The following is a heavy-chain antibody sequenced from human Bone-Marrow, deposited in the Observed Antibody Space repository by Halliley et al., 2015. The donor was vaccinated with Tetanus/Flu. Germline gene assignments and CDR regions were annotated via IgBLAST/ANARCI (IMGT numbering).Heavy chain of an antibody. D-gene: IGHD1-26*01. J-gene: IGHJ4*02. V-gene: IGHV3-74*01. CDR3: TRDRLGGRVGASEY. Sequence: VSRLGGDGTTTTYADSVKGRFTISRDNDQNTLYLQMNSLRVEDTAVYYCTRDRLGGRVGASEYWGQGALVTVSS. CDR2: LGGDGTTT.